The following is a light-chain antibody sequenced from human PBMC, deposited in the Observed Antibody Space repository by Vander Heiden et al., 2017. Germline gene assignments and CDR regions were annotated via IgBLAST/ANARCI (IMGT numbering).Light chain of an antibody. CDR2: GAS. J-gene: IGKJ4*01. Sequence: EIVLTQSPGTLSLSPGERATLSCRASQSVTNTYLAWYQQKPGQAPRLLIYGASSRATGIPARFSGSGSGTDFTLTISRLEPEDFAVYYCQQCGDSPLTFGGGTKVEIK. CDR1: QSVTNTY. CDR3: QQCGDSPLT. V-gene: IGKV3-20*01.